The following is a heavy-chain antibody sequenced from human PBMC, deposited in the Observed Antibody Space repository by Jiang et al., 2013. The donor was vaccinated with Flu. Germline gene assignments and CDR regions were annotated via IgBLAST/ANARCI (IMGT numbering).Heavy chain of an antibody. CDR3: ARLLQCPYDYCDYYFDY. CDR2: IYPRDSDT. V-gene: IGHV5-51*01. Sequence: GAEVKKPGESLKISCKASGYTFTSYWLAWVRQMPGKGLEWMGIIYPRDSDTRYSPSFQGQVTLSVDKSITTAYLHWSTLKASDTAMYYCARLLQCPYDYCDYYFDYWGQGTLVTVSS. D-gene: IGHD3/OR15-3a*01. CDR1: GYTFTSYW. J-gene: IGHJ4*02.